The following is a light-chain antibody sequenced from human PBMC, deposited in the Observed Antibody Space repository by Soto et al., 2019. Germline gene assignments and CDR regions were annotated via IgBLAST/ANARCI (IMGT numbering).Light chain of an antibody. CDR3: CSFASSSTPVV. CDR1: SSDVGLYNR. CDR2: EVT. V-gene: IGLV2-18*02. Sequence: QSALTQPPSVSGSPGQSVTISCTGTSSDVGLYNRVSWYQQPPGTAPKLIIYEVTTRPSGVPDRFSGSKSGNTASLTISGLQADDEADYYCCSFASSSTPVVFGGGTKFTVL. J-gene: IGLJ2*01.